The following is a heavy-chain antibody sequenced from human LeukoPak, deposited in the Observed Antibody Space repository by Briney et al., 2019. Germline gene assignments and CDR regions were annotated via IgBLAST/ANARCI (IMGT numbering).Heavy chain of an antibody. J-gene: IGHJ6*02. V-gene: IGHV3-23*01. Sequence: GGSLRLSCAASGFTFSSYAMSWVRQAPGKGLEWVSAISGSGGSTYYADSVKGRFTISRDNSKNTLYLQMNSLRAEDTAVYYCYYGSGRNYYYGMDVWGQGTTVTVSS. CDR3: YYGSGRNYYYGMDV. CDR2: ISGSGGST. CDR1: GFTFSSYA. D-gene: IGHD3-10*01.